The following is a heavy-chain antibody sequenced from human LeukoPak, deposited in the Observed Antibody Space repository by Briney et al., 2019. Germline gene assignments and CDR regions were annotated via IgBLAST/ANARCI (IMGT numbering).Heavy chain of an antibody. V-gene: IGHV3-74*01. CDR3: ARDKYGGNSNAFDI. CDR2: IGTDGSST. CDR1: GFTFSSYW. D-gene: IGHD4-23*01. Sequence: GGSLRLSCAASGFTFSSYWMHWVRQVPGKGLVWVSRIGTDGSSTTYADYVKGRFSISRDNAKNALYLQMNSLRAEDTAVYYCARDKYGGNSNAFDIWGQGTLVTVSS. J-gene: IGHJ3*02.